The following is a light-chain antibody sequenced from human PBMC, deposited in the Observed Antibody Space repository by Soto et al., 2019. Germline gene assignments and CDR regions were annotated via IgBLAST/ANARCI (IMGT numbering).Light chain of an antibody. CDR3: QTWGTGPFV. J-gene: IGLJ1*01. CDR1: SGHSSYA. V-gene: IGLV4-69*01. CDR2: LNNDGSH. Sequence: QLVLTQSPSASASLGASVKLTCTLSSGHSSYAIAWHQQQPEKGPRYLMKLNNDGSHSKGDGIPDRFSGSSSGAERYLTISSLQSEDEADYYCQTWGTGPFVFGTGTNSPS.